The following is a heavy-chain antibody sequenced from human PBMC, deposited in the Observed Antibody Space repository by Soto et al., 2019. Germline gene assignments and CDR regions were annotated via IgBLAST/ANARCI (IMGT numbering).Heavy chain of an antibody. CDR3: AKDRAYNGYDFNRFDY. J-gene: IGHJ4*02. D-gene: IGHD5-12*01. CDR2: ISGPGSNT. Sequence: EVQLLESGGGLVQPGGSLRLSCAGSGFTFGAYAMSWVRQAPGEGLEWVSGISGPGSNTYYADSVKGRFTISRDNSNNALFLQMNSLRAEDTAVYYCAKDRAYNGYDFNRFDYWGQGTLVTVSS. V-gene: IGHV3-23*01. CDR1: GFTFGAYA.